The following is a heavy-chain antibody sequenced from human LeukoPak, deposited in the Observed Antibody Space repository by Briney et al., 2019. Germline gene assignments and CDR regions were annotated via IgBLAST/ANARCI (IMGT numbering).Heavy chain of an antibody. CDR2: ISSSSSYI. J-gene: IGHJ6*03. CDR3: ARVDYDSSGYYYNYYYYYMDV. V-gene: IGHV3-21*01. Sequence: GGSLRLSCAASTFTFSRYWMHWVRQAPGKGLEWVSSISSSSSYIYYADSVKGRFTISRDNAKNSLYLQMNSLRAEDTAVYYCARVDYDSSGYYYNYYYYYMDVWGKGTTVTVSS. CDR1: TFTFSRYW. D-gene: IGHD3-22*01.